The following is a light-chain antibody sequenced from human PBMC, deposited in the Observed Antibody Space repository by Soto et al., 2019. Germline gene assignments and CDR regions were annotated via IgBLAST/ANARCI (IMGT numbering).Light chain of an antibody. CDR1: QSVNKH. V-gene: IGKV3-11*01. Sequence: EIVLTQSPATLSVSPGERATLSCRASQSVNKHLAWYQHRPGQAPRPLIYDTSYRAAGIPARFSGSGSGTDFTLTISSLEHEDLAVYYCQQRGTLGPGTKVDIK. CDR3: QQRGT. CDR2: DTS. J-gene: IGKJ3*01.